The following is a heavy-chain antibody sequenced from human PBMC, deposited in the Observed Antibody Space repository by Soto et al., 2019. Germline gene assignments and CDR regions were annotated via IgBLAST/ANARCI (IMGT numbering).Heavy chain of an antibody. CDR1: GGSISIGGYY. V-gene: IGHV4-31*03. J-gene: IGHJ3*02. D-gene: IGHD1-1*01. Sequence: SETLSLTCTVSGGSISIGGYYWSWIRQHPGKGLEWIGYIYYSGSTYYNPSLKSRVTISVDTSKNQFSLRLSSVTAADTAVYYCERDPTYNWNDAERAFDAFDIWGKGTMVTVSS. CDR3: ERDPTYNWNDAERAFDAFDI. CDR2: IYYSGST.